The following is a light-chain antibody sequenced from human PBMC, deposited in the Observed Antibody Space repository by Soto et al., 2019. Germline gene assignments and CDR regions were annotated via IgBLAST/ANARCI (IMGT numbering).Light chain of an antibody. J-gene: IGLJ2*01. V-gene: IGLV1-44*01. CDR3: AAWDDRVDVPV. Sequence: QSVLTQPPSASGTPGQRVSISCSGSSSNIGTYSVNWFQHLPGTAPKLLIYNSNQRSSGVADRFSGSKSGTSASLAISGLQSEDEAAYYCAAWDDRVDVPVFGGGTKLTVL. CDR2: NSN. CDR1: SSNIGTYS.